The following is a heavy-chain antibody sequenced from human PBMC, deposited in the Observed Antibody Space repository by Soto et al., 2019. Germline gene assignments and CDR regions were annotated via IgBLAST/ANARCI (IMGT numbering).Heavy chain of an antibody. V-gene: IGHV3-7*03. CDR3: AGGSGWLSYY. CDR1: GFSISSYW. J-gene: IGHJ4*02. Sequence: EVQLVESGGGLVQPGGSLRLSCAASGFSISSYWMNWVRQAPGKGLEWVAIIRKDGSEKYYVDSVKGRFTISRDNAKNSLYLQMNSPRDADTAVYYCAGGSGWLSYYWGRGTLVTVFS. D-gene: IGHD6-19*01. CDR2: IRKDGSEK.